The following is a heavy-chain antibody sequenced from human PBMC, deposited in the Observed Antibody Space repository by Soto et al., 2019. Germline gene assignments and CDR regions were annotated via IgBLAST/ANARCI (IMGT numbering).Heavy chain of an antibody. V-gene: IGHV1-8*01. CDR2: MKPNSGDT. J-gene: IGHJ4*02. D-gene: IGHD6-6*01. Sequence: QVQLVQSGAEVREPGASVKVSCKTSGYTFTTYDINWVRQASGQGLEWMGWMKPNSGDTGYGQKFQGRVALTRDTSTSTAYMELSGLKSEYTAVYYCVALARWGQGTLVTVSS. CDR1: GYTFTTYD. CDR3: VALAR.